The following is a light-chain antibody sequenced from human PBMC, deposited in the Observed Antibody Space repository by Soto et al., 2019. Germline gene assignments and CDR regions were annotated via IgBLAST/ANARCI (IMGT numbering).Light chain of an antibody. Sequence: QSALTQPASESGSPGQSITISCTGTSSDFGGYNYVSWYQQHPDKAPKLMIYDVSDRPSGVSNRFSGSKSGNTASLTISGLQAEDEADYYCSSYTSSSTLVFGGGTKLTVL. J-gene: IGLJ2*01. CDR1: SSDFGGYNY. V-gene: IGLV2-14*01. CDR3: SSYTSSSTLV. CDR2: DVS.